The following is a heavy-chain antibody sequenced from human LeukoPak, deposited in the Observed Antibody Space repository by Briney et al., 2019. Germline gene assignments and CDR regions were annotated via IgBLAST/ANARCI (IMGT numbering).Heavy chain of an antibody. CDR1: GFTFSSYA. CDR3: AKEPNEGYDKFFDY. J-gene: IGHJ4*02. CDR2: ISGSGGST. Sequence: HPGGSLRLSCAASGFTFSSYAMSWVRQAPGKGLEWVSAISGSGGSTYYADSVKGRFTISRDNSKNTLYLQMNSLRAEDPAVYYCAKEPNEGYDKFFDYWGQGTLVTVSS. V-gene: IGHV3-23*01. D-gene: IGHD5-12*01.